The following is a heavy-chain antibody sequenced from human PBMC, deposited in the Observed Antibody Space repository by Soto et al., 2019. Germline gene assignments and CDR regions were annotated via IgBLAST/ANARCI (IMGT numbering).Heavy chain of an antibody. Sequence: EVQLVESGGGLVKPGGSLRLSCAASGFTFSNAWMSWVREAPGKGLEWVGRIKSKTDGGTTDYAAPVKGRFTISRDDSKNTLYLQMNSLNTEDTAVYFCTTEVTSWGMEVWGQRGTVTVS. V-gene: IGHV3-15*01. CDR1: GFTFSNAW. CDR2: IKSKTDGGTT. J-gene: IGHJ6*02. CDR3: TTEVTSWGMEV. D-gene: IGHD2-21*02.